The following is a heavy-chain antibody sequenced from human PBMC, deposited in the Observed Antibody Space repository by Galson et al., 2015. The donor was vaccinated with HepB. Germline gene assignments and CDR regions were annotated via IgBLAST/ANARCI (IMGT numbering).Heavy chain of an antibody. J-gene: IGHJ4*02. V-gene: IGHV3-53*01. D-gene: IGHD3-22*01. Sequence: SLRLSCAASGFTVSTNYMNWVRQAPGKGLEWVSVINSGGTTYYADSVKGRFTISRDNSKNTLYLQMNSLRAEDTAVYYCAKDSPVPAARPPIRNYYDSSGPHPSMPQYYFDYWGQGTLVTVSS. CDR3: AKDSPVPAARPPIRNYYDSSGPHPSMPQYYFDY. CDR1: GFTVSTNY. CDR2: INSGGTT.